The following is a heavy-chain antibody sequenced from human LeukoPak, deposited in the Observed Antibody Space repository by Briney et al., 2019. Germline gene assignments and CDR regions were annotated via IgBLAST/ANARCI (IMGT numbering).Heavy chain of an antibody. CDR3: ARTFAVPRFDY. V-gene: IGHV4-38-2*02. CDR2: IYHSGST. CDR1: GYSISSGYY. D-gene: IGHD2-2*01. J-gene: IGHJ4*02. Sequence: SETLSLTCTVSGYSISSGYYWGWIRQPPGKGLEWIGSIYHSGSTYYNPSLKSRVTISVDTSKNQFSLKLSSVTAADTAVYYCARTFAVPRFDYWGQGTLVTVSS.